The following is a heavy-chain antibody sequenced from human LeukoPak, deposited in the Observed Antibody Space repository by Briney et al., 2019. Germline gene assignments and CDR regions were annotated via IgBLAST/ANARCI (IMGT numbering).Heavy chain of an antibody. CDR2: INHSGST. CDR1: GGSFSGYY. D-gene: IGHD2-15*01. CDR3: ARGPPYCSGGSCYYGAFDI. J-gene: IGHJ3*02. V-gene: IGHV4-34*01. Sequence: PSETLSLTCAVYGGSFSGYYWSWIRQPPGKGLEGIGEINHSGSTNYNPSLQSRVTISVDTSKNQFSLKLSSVTAADTAVYYCARGPPYCSGGSCYYGAFDIWGQGTMVTVSS.